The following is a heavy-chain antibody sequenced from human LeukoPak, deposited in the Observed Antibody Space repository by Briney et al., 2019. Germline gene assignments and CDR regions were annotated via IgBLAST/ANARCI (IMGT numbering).Heavy chain of an antibody. V-gene: IGHV3-23*01. Sequence: GGSLRLSCTASGFNFRNAWMCWVRQAPGKGLEWVSVICSSGSNRYYADSVKGRFTISRDDSKNTLYLQIDSLRAEDTAVYYCAKGSGGSCYSGMDVWGQGTTVTVSS. CDR3: AKGSGGSCYSGMDV. CDR2: ICSSGSNR. D-gene: IGHD2-15*01. CDR1: GFNFRNAW. J-gene: IGHJ6*02.